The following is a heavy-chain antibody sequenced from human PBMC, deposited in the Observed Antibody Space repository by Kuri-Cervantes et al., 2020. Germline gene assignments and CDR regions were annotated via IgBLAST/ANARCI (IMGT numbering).Heavy chain of an antibody. CDR1: GGSTSSYY. J-gene: IGHJ3*02. D-gene: IGHD3-9*01. Sequence: GSLRLSCTVSGGSTSSYYWGWIRQPPGKGLEWIGSIYYSGSTYYNPSLKSRVTISVDTSKNQFSLKLSSVTAADTAVYYCARQYYDILTGYYSDDAFDIWGQGTMVTVSS. CDR2: IYYSGST. V-gene: IGHV4-39*01. CDR3: ARQYYDILTGYYSDDAFDI.